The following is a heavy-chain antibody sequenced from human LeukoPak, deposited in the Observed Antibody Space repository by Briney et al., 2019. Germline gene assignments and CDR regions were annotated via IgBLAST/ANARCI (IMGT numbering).Heavy chain of an antibody. CDR2: IYYSGST. CDR3: AREGISTSWFDP. Sequence: SETLSLTCTVSGGSISSYYWSWLRQPPGKGLEWLGYIYYSGSTNYNPSLKSRVTISLDTSKNQFSLKLSSVTAADTAVYYCAREGISTSWFDPWGQGTLVTVSS. J-gene: IGHJ5*02. CDR1: GGSISSYY. V-gene: IGHV4-59*01.